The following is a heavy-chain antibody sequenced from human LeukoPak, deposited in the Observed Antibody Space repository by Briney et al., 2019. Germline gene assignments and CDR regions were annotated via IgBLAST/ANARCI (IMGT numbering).Heavy chain of an antibody. CDR2: INPDGSEK. Sequence: GGSLRLSCVASGFTFGSYWMTWVRHAPGKGLEWVANINPDGSEKHYLDSVKGRFTVSRDNDKNSLSLQMNILRAEDTALHYCARDAIRRDDYWGQGTLVTVSS. V-gene: IGHV3-7*01. CDR1: GFTFGSYW. D-gene: IGHD3-3*01. CDR3: ARDAIRRDDY. J-gene: IGHJ4*02.